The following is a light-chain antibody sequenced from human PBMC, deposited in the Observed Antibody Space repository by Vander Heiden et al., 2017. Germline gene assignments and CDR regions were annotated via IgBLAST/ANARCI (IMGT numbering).Light chain of an antibody. Sequence: DVVMTQFPLSLPVTLGQPASISCRSSQSLLYTTGDTYLNWWFQRPGQSPGRLIYKVSNRDPGVPDRFSGSGSGTDFTLKISRVEAEDVGVYYCMQGTYWPYTFGQGTTLEIK. CDR1: QSLLYTTGDTY. V-gene: IGKV2-30*01. J-gene: IGKJ2*01. CDR3: MQGTYWPYT. CDR2: KVS.